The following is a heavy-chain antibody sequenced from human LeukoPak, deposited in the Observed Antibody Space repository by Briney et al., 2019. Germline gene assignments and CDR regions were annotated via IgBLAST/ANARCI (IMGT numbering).Heavy chain of an antibody. D-gene: IGHD1-26*01. CDR3: ARDLRREIDY. CDR1: GDSVSSNSAA. CDR2: TYYRTKFYN. V-gene: IGHV6-1*01. Sequence: SLTLSLTCAISGDSVSSNSAAWNWIRQSPSRGLEWLGRTYYRTKFYNDYAVSVKSRITINPDTSKNHFSLQLNSVTPDDTAVYYCARDLRREIDYWGQGTLATFSS. J-gene: IGHJ4*02.